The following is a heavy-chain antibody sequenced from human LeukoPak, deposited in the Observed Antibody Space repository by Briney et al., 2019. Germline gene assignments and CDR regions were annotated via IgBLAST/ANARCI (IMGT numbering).Heavy chain of an antibody. CDR1: GFTFSSYN. D-gene: IGHD6-13*01. CDR3: ARDGYSSSWSDFDY. CDR2: IRSSDNTI. Sequence: GGSLRLSCTASGFTFSSYNMNWVRQAPGKGLEWVAYIRSSDNTIYYADSVKGRFTISRDNAKNSLYLQMNSLRDEDTAVYYCARDGYSSSWSDFDYWGQGTLVTVSS. V-gene: IGHV3-48*02. J-gene: IGHJ4*02.